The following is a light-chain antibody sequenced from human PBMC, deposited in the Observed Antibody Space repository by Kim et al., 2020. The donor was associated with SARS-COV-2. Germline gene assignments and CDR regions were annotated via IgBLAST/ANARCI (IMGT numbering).Light chain of an antibody. CDR2: DAS. Sequence: DIQMTQSPSSLSASVGDRVTITCQASQDISNSLNWYQQKPGKAPKLLIYDASNFETGVPSRFSGSGSGTYFTFTIISLQPEDVATYYCQQYENLPITFGQGTRLEIK. J-gene: IGKJ5*01. V-gene: IGKV1-33*01. CDR3: QQYENLPIT. CDR1: QDISNS.